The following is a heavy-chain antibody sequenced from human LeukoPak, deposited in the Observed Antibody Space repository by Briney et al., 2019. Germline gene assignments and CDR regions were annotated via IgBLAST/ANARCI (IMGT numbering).Heavy chain of an antibody. J-gene: IGHJ6*02. V-gene: IGHV4-34*01. CDR2: INHSGST. D-gene: IGHD5-12*01. CDR1: GGSFSGYY. Sequence: SETLSLTCAVYGGSFSGYYWSWIRQPPGKGLEWIGEINHSGSTNYNPSLKSRVTISVDTSKNQFSLKLSSVTAADTAVYYCARRHIVATIRYGYRSSGMDVWGQGTTVTVSS. CDR3: ARRHIVATIRYGYRSSGMDV.